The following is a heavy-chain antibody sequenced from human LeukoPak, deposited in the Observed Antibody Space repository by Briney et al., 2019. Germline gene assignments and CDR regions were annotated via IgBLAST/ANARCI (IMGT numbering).Heavy chain of an antibody. D-gene: IGHD6-19*01. V-gene: IGHV4-59*08. CDR1: GGSISSYY. CDR3: ARHQYSSGWYMLTVFDY. CDR2: IYYSGST. Sequence: SETLSLTCTVSGGSISSYYWSWIRQPPGKGLEWIGYIYYSGSTNYNPSLKSRVTISVDTSKNQFSPKLSSVTAADTAVYYCARHQYSSGWYMLTVFDYWGQGTLVTVSS. J-gene: IGHJ4*02.